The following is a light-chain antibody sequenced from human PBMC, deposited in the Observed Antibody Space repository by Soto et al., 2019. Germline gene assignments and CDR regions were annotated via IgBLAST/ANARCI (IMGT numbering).Light chain of an antibody. CDR3: ETWDSNNWV. V-gene: IGLV4-60*02. J-gene: IGLJ3*02. Sequence: QLVLTQSSSASASLGSSVKLTCTLSSGHSSYIITWHQQQPGKAPRYLMKLEGSGSYNKGGGVPDRFSGSSSGADRYLTISNLHFEDEADYYCETWDSNNWVFGGGTKLTVL. CDR2: LEGSGSY. CDR1: SGHSSYI.